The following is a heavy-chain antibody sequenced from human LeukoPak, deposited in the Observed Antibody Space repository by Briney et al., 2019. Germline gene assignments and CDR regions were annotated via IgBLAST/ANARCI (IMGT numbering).Heavy chain of an antibody. CDR1: GGSISSGGYS. Sequence: SETLSLTCAVSGGSISSGGYSWSWIRQPPGKGLEWIGYVYHSGSTYYNPSLKSRVTISVDRSKNQFSLKLSSVTAADTAVYYCARVLPPYSSGPDWFDPWGQGTLVTVSS. CDR2: VYHSGST. CDR3: ARVLPPYSSGPDWFDP. J-gene: IGHJ5*02. D-gene: IGHD6-25*01. V-gene: IGHV4-30-2*01.